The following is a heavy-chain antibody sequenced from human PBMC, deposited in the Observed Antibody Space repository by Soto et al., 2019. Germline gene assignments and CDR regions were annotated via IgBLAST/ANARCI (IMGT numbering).Heavy chain of an antibody. D-gene: IGHD3-3*01. CDR3: ARRFSKRYYDFWGGHEYNWFDP. CDR2: IYYSGST. V-gene: IGHV4-39*01. CDR1: GGSISSSSYY. J-gene: IGHJ5*02. Sequence: SETLSLTCTVSGGSISSSSYYWGWIRQPPGKGLERIGSIYYSGSTYYNPSLKSRVTISVDTSKNQFSLKLSSVTAADTAVYYCARRFSKRYYDFWGGHEYNWFDPWGQGTLVTVSS.